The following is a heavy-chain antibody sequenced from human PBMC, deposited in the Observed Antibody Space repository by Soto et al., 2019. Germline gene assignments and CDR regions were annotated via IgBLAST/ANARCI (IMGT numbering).Heavy chain of an antibody. CDR3: ARGGYSSSWYGGWFDP. Sequence: SETLSLTCTVSGGSISSYYWSWIRQPPGKGLEWIGYIYYSGSTNYNPSLKSRVTISVDTSKNQFSLKLSSVTAADTAVYYCARGGYSSSWYGGWFDPGGQGTLVTVSS. CDR1: GGSISSYY. V-gene: IGHV4-59*01. J-gene: IGHJ5*02. D-gene: IGHD6-13*01. CDR2: IYYSGST.